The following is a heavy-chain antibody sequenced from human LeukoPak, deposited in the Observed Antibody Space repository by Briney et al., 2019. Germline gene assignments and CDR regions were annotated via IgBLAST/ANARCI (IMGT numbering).Heavy chain of an antibody. CDR2: IDPSGGST. J-gene: IGHJ4*02. CDR3: ARDFGDMPNY. Sequence: GASVKVSCKASGYTFTRYYMHWVRQAPGQGLEWMGIIDPSGGSTSYAQKFQGGVTMTRDATTSTVYLELSSLRSEDTAVYYCARDFGDMPNYWGQGTLVTGSS. D-gene: IGHD3-16*01. V-gene: IGHV1-46*01. CDR1: GYTFTRYY.